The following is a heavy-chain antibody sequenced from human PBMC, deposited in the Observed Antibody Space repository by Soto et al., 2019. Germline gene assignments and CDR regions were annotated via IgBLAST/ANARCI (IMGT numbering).Heavy chain of an antibody. D-gene: IGHD1-26*01. V-gene: IGHV1-46*01. J-gene: IGHJ3*02. CDR3: AVPREATRVKQDAFDI. CDR2: INPSVGST. CDR1: GYTFTSYY. Sequence: ASVKVSCKASGYTFTSYYMHWVRQAPGQGPEWMGIINPSVGSTSYPQKFQGRVTMTRDTSTSTSYMEMSSLRSEDTAMFYCAVPREATRVKQDAFDIWRQGTMVTVSS.